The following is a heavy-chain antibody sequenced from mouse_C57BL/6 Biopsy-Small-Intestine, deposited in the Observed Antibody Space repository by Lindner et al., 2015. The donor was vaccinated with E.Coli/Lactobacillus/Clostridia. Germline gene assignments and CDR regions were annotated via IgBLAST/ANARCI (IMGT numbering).Heavy chain of an antibody. Sequence: VQLQESGAELVKPGASVKLSCTGSGFNIKDYYMHWVKQSTEQGLEWIGRIDPEDGETKYGPKFQGKATMTADTSSNTAYLQLSSLTSEDTAVYYCARYYFGLDYWGQGTTLIVSS. D-gene: IGHD1-1*01. J-gene: IGHJ2*01. CDR1: GFNIKDYY. CDR2: IDPEDGET. CDR3: ARYYFGLDY. V-gene: IGHV14-2*01.